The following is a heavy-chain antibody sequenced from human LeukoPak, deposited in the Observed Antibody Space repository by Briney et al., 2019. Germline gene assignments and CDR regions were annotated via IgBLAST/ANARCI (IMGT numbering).Heavy chain of an antibody. V-gene: IGHV4-34*01. CDR3: ARARVAGSFDY. Sequence: SETLPLTCAVYGGSFSGYYWSWIRQPPGKGLEWIGEINHSGSTNYNPSLKSRVTISVDTSKNQFSLKLSSVTAADTAVYYCARARVAGSFDYWGQGTLVTVSS. J-gene: IGHJ4*02. D-gene: IGHD2-15*01. CDR2: INHSGST. CDR1: GGSFSGYY.